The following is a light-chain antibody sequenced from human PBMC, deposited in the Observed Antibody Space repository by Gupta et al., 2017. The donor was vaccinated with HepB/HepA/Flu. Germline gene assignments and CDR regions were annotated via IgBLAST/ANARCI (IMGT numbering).Light chain of an antibody. J-gene: IGKJ4*01. CDR1: QSVSSN. V-gene: IGKV3-15*01. CDR2: GAS. CDR3: QQYNNWPLT. Sequence: EIVMTQSPATLSMSPGERVTLSCRASQSVSSNLAWYQQKPGQAPRLFIYGASTRAIDIPARFSGSGSGTEFTLTISSLQSEDFAVYYCQQYNNWPLTFGGGTKVEIK.